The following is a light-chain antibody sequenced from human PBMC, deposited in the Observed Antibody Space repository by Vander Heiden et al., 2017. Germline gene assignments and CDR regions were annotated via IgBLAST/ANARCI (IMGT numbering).Light chain of an antibody. CDR3: ATWDDTFNGVV. V-gene: IGLV1-47*01. J-gene: IGLJ2*01. Sequence: QSVLTQPPSASGTPGQRVTISCSGSSSNIGSNYVYWYQQIPGTAPKLLIHRNTERPSGVPDRFSGSKSGTSASLAIGGLRSEDEADYFCATWDDTFNGVVFGGGTKLTVL. CDR2: RNT. CDR1: SSNIGSNY.